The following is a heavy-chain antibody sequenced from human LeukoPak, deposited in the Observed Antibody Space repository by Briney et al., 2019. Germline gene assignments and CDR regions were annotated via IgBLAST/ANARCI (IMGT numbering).Heavy chain of an antibody. V-gene: IGHV3-72*01. Sequence: PGGSLRLSCAVSGFTFNDHYMDWVRQAPGKGLEWVARTRSKSDGYTTAYAASVKGRFTISRDDSKNSLYLQMNSLKSEDTAVYHCVRALRGGFAWDYWGQGTLVTVSS. J-gene: IGHJ4*02. CDR1: GFTFNDHY. D-gene: IGHD2-15*01. CDR2: TRSKSDGYTT. CDR3: VRALRGGFAWDY.